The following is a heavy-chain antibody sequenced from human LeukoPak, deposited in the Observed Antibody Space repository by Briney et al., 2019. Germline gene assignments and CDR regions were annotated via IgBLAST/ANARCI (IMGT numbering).Heavy chain of an antibody. CDR1: PYYFINYW. CDR2: IYPADSDT. D-gene: IGHD2/OR15-2a*01. CDR3: ARGINDEYFQS. J-gene: IGHJ1*01. V-gene: IGHV5-51*01. Sequence: GESLRISCKDSPYYFINYWIGWVRQMPGKGLEWMGIIYPADSDTRYNPSFQGHVTISADRSASTAYLQWHSLKASDTAIYYCARGINDEYFQSWGQGTLVTVSS.